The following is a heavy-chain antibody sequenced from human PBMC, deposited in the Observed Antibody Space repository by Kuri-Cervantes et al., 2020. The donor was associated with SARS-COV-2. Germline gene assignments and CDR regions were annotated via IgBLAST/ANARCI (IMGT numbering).Heavy chain of an antibody. J-gene: IGHJ3*02. CDR2: ISSSSSYI. CDR1: GFTFSSYS. Sequence: GGSLRLSCAASGFTFSSYSMNWVRQAPGKGLEWVSSISSSSSYIYYADSVKGRFTISRDNSKNTLYLQMNSLRAEDTAVYYCARDGSSITIFGVVPKDAFDIWGQGTMVTVSS. D-gene: IGHD3-3*01. CDR3: ARDGSSITIFGVVPKDAFDI. V-gene: IGHV3-21*01.